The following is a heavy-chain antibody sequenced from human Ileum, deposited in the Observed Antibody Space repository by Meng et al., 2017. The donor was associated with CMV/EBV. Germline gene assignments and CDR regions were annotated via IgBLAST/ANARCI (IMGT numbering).Heavy chain of an antibody. D-gene: IGHD4-17*01. CDR1: DYTFTSYF. V-gene: IGHV1-69*05. CDR3: ATAPRGDYEPYYYYGLDV. CDR2: IIPIFRTT. J-gene: IGHJ6*02. Sequence: SVKVSCKASDYTFTSYFVSWVRQAPGQGLEWMGGIIPIFRTTNYAQRFQGRATITTGESTSTVYMELSSLTSDDTAVYYCATAPRGDYEPYYYYGLDVWGPGTTVTVSS.